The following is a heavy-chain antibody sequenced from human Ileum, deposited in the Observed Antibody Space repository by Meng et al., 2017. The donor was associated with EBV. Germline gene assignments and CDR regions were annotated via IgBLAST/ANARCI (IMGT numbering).Heavy chain of an antibody. D-gene: IGHD1-14*01. CDR3: ARDPTGGEDHQRV. Sequence: LQESGPGLVKPAGTLSRTCAVSGGSISSSNWWSWVRQPPGKGLEWIGKIYHSGITIYNPSLKSRVTMSVDNSKNQFSLKLNSMTAADTAVYYCARDPTGGEDHQRVWGQGTLVTVSS. CDR2: IYHSGIT. V-gene: IGHV4-4*02. J-gene: IGHJ4*02. CDR1: GGSISSSNW.